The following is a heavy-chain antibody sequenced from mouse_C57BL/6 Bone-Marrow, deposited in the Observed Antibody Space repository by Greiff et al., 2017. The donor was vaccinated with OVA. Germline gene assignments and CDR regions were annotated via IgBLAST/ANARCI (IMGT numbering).Heavy chain of an antibody. J-gene: IGHJ3*01. CDR2: IAPSDSYT. CDR1: GYTFTSYW. D-gene: IGHD4-1*01. CDR3: ARTGTIAY. Sequence: QVQLQQPGAELVKPGASVKLSCKASGYTFTSYWMQWVKQRPGQGLEWIGEIAPSDSYTNYNQKFKGKATLTVDTSSSTAYMQLSSLTSEDSAVDYCARTGTIAYWGQGTLVTVSA. V-gene: IGHV1-50*01.